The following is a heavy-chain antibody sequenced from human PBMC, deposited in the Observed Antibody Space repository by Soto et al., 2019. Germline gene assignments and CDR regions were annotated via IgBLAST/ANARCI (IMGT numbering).Heavy chain of an antibody. V-gene: IGHV4-31*03. Sequence: SETLSLTCTVSGGSISSGGYYWSWIRQHPGTGLEWIGHISYSGSTYYNTSLKSRVTISVETSKNQFSMKVTSVTASDTAVYYCARSYYDSTGFAVDPWGQGTLVTVSS. J-gene: IGHJ5*02. CDR3: ARSYYDSTGFAVDP. D-gene: IGHD3-22*01. CDR1: GGSISSGGYY. CDR2: ISYSGST.